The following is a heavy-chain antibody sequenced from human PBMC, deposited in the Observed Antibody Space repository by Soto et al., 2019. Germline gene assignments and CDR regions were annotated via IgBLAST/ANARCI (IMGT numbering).Heavy chain of an antibody. CDR3: AKYRRTDAEGYTFDY. V-gene: IGHV4-59*01. Sequence: LSLTCTVSGGSISGYYWSWIRQSPGEGLQWIGFIYYTGSPNYNLSLKSRVTMSVDTAKNQFSLQLSSVTAADTAVYFCAKYRRTDAEGYTFDYWGQGALVTVSS. J-gene: IGHJ4*02. CDR1: GGSISGYY. CDR2: IYYTGSP. D-gene: IGHD2-15*01.